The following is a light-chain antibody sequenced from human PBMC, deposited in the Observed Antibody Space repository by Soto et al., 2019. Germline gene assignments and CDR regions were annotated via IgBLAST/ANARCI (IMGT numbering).Light chain of an antibody. CDR3: QQYGSSSYT. CDR1: QSVSSRY. J-gene: IGKJ2*01. CDR2: DAS. Sequence: ELVLTQSPATLSFSPGERATLSCGASQSVSSRYLAWYQQKPGLAPRLLIYDASSRASSIPDRFSGSGSGTDFTHTISILEPGDLPVYDCQQYGSSSYTFGQGTKLEIK. V-gene: IGKV3D-20*01.